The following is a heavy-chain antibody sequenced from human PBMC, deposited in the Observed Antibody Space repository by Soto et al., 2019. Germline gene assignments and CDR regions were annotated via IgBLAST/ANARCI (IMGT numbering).Heavy chain of an antibody. CDR1: GGTFSSYA. J-gene: IGHJ6*02. CDR3: ATIFGVVTHYYYYGMEV. Sequence: SVKVSCKASGGTFSSYAISWVRQAPGQGLEWMGGIVPIFGTANYAQKFQGRVTITADESTSTAYMELSSLRSEDTAVYYCATIFGVVTHYYYYGMEVWGQGTTVTVSS. V-gene: IGHV1-69*13. D-gene: IGHD3-3*01. CDR2: IVPIFGTA.